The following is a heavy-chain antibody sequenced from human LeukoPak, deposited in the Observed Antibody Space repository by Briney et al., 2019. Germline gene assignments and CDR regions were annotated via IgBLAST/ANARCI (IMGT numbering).Heavy chain of an antibody. V-gene: IGHV4-59*01. Sequence: PSETLSLTCTVSGGSISSYYWSWIRQPPGKGLEWIGYIYYSGSTNYNPSLKSRVTISVDTSKNQFSLKLSSVTAADTAVYHCARSIGGVIVEDAFDIWGQGTMVTVSS. CDR3: ARSIGGVIVEDAFDI. CDR2: IYYSGST. CDR1: GGSISSYY. D-gene: IGHD3-16*02. J-gene: IGHJ3*02.